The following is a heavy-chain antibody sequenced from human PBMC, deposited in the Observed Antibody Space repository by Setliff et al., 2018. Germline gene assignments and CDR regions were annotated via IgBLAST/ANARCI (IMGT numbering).Heavy chain of an antibody. CDR1: GYTFTSYY. D-gene: IGHD6-13*01. CDR3: ARGVAAAGRGYVDY. J-gene: IGHJ4*02. V-gene: IGHV1-46*01. Sequence: ASVKVSCKASGYTFTSYYMHWVRQAPGQGLEWMGIINPSGGSTSYAQKFQGWVTMTRDTSISTAYMELSRLRSDDTAVYYCARGVAAAGRGYVDYWGQGTLVTVSS. CDR2: INPSGGST.